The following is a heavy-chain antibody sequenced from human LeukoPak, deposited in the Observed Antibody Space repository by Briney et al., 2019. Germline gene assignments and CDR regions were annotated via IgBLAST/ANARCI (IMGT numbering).Heavy chain of an antibody. D-gene: IGHD3-3*01. CDR2: IYYSGST. Sequence: SETLSLTCTVSGGSISSYYWSWIRQPPGKGLEWIGYIYYSGSTNYNPSLKSRVTISVDTSKNQFSLKLSSVTAADTAVYYCARNLEGGAYYDFWSGYYKQSNFDYWGQGTLVTVSS. CDR1: GGSISSYY. J-gene: IGHJ4*02. CDR3: ARNLEGGAYYDFWSGYYKQSNFDY. V-gene: IGHV4-59*08.